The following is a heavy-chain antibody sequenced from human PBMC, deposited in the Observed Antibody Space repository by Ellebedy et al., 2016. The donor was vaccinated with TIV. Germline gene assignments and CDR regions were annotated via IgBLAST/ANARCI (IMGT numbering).Heavy chain of an antibody. CDR2: ISWNSGSI. CDR1: GFTFSSYG. Sequence: SLKISCTASGFTFSSYGMHWVRQAPGKGLEWVSGISWNSGSIGYADSVKGRFTISRDNSKNTLYLQMNSLRAEDTAVYYCARDQKVVPAGYYYYYGMDVWGQGTTVTVSS. D-gene: IGHD2-2*01. J-gene: IGHJ6*02. V-gene: IGHV3-9*01. CDR3: ARDQKVVPAGYYYYYGMDV.